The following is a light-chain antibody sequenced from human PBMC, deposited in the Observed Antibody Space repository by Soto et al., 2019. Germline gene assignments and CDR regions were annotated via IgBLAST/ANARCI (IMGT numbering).Light chain of an antibody. Sequence: QSALTQPASVSGSPGQSITISCTGTSSDVGYNYVSWYQQYPGKAPKIIIYEVSKRPSGVSHRFSGSKSGNTASLTISGLQAEDEADYYCSSYTTTITLCVFGTGTKLTVL. CDR3: SSYTTTITLCV. V-gene: IGLV2-14*01. CDR2: EVS. J-gene: IGLJ1*01. CDR1: SSDVGYNY.